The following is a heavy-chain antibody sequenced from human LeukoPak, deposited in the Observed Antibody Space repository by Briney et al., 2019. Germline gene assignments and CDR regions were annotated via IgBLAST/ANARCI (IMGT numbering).Heavy chain of an antibody. V-gene: IGHV1-8*01. CDR2: MNPNSGNT. J-gene: IGHJ6*02. CDR3: ARVCSGGSCLLYYYYGMDV. Sequence: GASVKVSCKASGYTFTSYDINWVRQATGQGLEWMGWMNPNSGNTGYAQKFQGRVTMTRNTSISTAYMELSSLRSEDTAVYYRARVCSGGSCLLYYYYGMDVWGQGTTVTVSS. D-gene: IGHD2-15*01. CDR1: GYTFTSYD.